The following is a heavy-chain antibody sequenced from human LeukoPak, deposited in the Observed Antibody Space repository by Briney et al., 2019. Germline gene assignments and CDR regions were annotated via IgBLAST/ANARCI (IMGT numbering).Heavy chain of an antibody. CDR3: ARDLGDTYYYGSGSYSSYMDV. V-gene: IGHV4-59*01. D-gene: IGHD3-10*01. Sequence: SETLSLTCTVSGGSISSYYWSWIRQPPGKGLEWIGYIYYSGSTNYNPSLKSRVTISVDTSKNQFSLKLSSVTAADTAVYYCARDLGDTYYYGSGSYSSYMDVWGKGTTVTVSS. J-gene: IGHJ6*03. CDR2: IYYSGST. CDR1: GGSISSYY.